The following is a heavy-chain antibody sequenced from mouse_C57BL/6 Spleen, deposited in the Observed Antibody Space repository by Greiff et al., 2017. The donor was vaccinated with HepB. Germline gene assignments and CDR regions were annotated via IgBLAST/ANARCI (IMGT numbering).Heavy chain of an antibody. CDR3: ARNCGSSFYYAMDY. J-gene: IGHJ4*01. D-gene: IGHD1-1*01. V-gene: IGHV1-20*01. CDR2: INPYNGDT. Sequence: EVQLQQSGPELVKPGDSVKISCKASGYSFTGYFMNWVMQSHGKSLEWIGRINPYNGDTFYNQKFKGKATLTVDKSSSTAHMELRSLTSEDSAVYYCARNCGSSFYYAMDYWGQGTSVTVSS. CDR1: GYSFTGYF.